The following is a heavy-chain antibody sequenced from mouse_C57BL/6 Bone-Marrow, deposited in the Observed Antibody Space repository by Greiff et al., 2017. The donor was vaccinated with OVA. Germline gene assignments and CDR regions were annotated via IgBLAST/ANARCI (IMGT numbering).Heavy chain of an antibody. D-gene: IGHD2-1*01. V-gene: IGHV1-5*01. CDR3: TPGLYDNYSWYFDV. CDR2: IYPGNSDT. J-gene: IGHJ1*03. Sequence: VQLQQSGTVLARPGASVKMSCTTSGYTFTSYWMHWVKQRPGQGLEWIGAIYPGNSDTSYNQKFKGKAKLTAVTSASTAYMELSSQTNEDAAVYYCTPGLYDNYSWYFDVWGTGTTVTVSS. CDR1: GYTFTSYW.